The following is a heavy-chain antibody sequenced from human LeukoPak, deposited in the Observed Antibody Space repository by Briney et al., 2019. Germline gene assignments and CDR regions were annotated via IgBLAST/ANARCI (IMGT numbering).Heavy chain of an antibody. Sequence: PGGFLRLSCAASGFTFSSYGMHWVRQAPGKGLEWVAVISYDGSNKYYADSVKGRFTISRDNSKNTLYLQMNSLRAEDTAVYYCAKDSLPYSSSWYDYWGQGTLVTVSS. V-gene: IGHV3-30*18. CDR2: ISYDGSNK. D-gene: IGHD6-13*01. CDR3: AKDSLPYSSSWYDY. CDR1: GFTFSSYG. J-gene: IGHJ4*02.